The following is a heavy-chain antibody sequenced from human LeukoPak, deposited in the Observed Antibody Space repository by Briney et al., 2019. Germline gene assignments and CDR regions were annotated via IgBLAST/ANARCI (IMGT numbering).Heavy chain of an antibody. CDR3: ARTTMVRGTYYMDV. CDR2: IYYSGST. CDR1: GGPLSSSSYY. Sequence: SETLSLPCTVSGGPLSSSSYYWGWIRQPPGKGLEWIGSIYYSGSTYYTPSLKRRVTISVDTSKNQFSLKLSSVTAADTAVYYCARTTMVRGTYYMDVWGKGTTVTISS. V-gene: IGHV4-39*07. D-gene: IGHD3-10*01. J-gene: IGHJ6*03.